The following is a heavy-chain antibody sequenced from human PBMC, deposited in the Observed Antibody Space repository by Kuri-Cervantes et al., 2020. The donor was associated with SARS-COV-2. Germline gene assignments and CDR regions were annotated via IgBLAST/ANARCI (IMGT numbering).Heavy chain of an antibody. CDR1: GFNFSTTD. D-gene: IGHD2-8*01. Sequence: GGSRRLSGTASGFNFSTTDMHWVHQTPGKGREGVAVISDDAKKKKCVASGKGRFTIPRENSQNTLYLQVKSLKSEDTAMYYCAKDRFGVHDFWGQGTLVTVSS. CDR2: ISDDAKKK. V-gene: IGHV3-30*18. CDR3: AKDRFGVHDF. J-gene: IGHJ4*02.